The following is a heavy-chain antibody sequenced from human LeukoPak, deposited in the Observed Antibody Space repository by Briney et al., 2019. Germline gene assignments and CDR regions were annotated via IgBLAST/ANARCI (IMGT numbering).Heavy chain of an antibody. J-gene: IGHJ4*02. CDR1: GFTFSSYG. CDR2: ISGSGGST. Sequence: GGSLRLSCAASGFTFSSYGMSWVRQAPGKGLEWVSAISGSGGSTYYADSVKGRFTISRDNSKNTLYLQMNSLRAEDTAVYYCAKDLYEWELLSSLDYWGQGTLVTVSS. D-gene: IGHD1-26*01. CDR3: AKDLYEWELLSSLDY. V-gene: IGHV3-23*01.